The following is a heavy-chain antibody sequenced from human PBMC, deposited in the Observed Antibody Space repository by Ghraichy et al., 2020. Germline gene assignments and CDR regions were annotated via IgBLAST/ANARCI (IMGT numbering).Heavy chain of an antibody. V-gene: IGHV4-4*02. CDR1: GGSISSSNW. Sequence: SETLALTCAVSGGSISSSNWWSWVRQPPGKGLEWIGEIYYSGTTNYNPSLKSRVTISVDKSKNQFSLKLSSVTAADTAVYYCAREGDDTTTYYSQNIFDYWGQGTLVTVSS. J-gene: IGHJ4*02. CDR3: AREGDDTTTYYSQNIFDY. CDR2: IYYSGTT. D-gene: IGHD3-22*01.